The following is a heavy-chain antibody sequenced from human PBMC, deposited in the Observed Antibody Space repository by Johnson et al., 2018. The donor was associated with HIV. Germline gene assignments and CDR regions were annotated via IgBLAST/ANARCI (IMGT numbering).Heavy chain of an antibody. D-gene: IGHD5-24*01. V-gene: IGHV3-7*03. CDR1: GFIFSNYW. CDR2: ISYDGSKK. Sequence: VRLVESGGGLVQPGGSLRLSCAASGFIFSNYWMSWVRQAPGKGLEWVAVISYDGSKKYYVDSVKGRFTISRDNAKNSLYLQMNTLRVGDTAVYYCARRSGYAFDIWGQGTMVTVSS. CDR3: ARRSGYAFDI. J-gene: IGHJ3*02.